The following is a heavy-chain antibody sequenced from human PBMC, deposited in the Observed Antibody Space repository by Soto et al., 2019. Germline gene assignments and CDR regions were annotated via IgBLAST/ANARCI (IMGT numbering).Heavy chain of an antibody. D-gene: IGHD3-10*01. J-gene: IGHJ4*02. V-gene: IGHV1-69*02. CDR3: ARLWFGDADY. CDR1: GGTFSSYT. CDR2: IIPILGIA. Sequence: QVQLVQSGAEVKKPGSSVKVSCKASGGTFSSYTISWVRQAPGQGLEWMGRIIPILGIANYAQKFQGRVXIXXDKSTSTAYMELSRLRSEDTAVYYCARLWFGDADYWGQGTLVTVSS.